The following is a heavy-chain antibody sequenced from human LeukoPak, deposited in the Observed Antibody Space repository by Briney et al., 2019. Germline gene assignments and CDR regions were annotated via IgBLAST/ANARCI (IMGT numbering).Heavy chain of an antibody. J-gene: IGHJ5*02. D-gene: IGHD2-2*01. V-gene: IGHV3-21*01. CDR3: AGDGVPAADYFNWFDP. Sequence: GGSLRLSCAASGFTFSSYSMNWVRQAPGKGLEWVSSISSSSSYIYYADSVKGRFTISRDNAKNSLYLQMNSLRAEDTAVYYCAGDGVPAADYFNWFDPWGQGTLVTVSS. CDR2: ISSSSSYI. CDR1: GFTFSSYS.